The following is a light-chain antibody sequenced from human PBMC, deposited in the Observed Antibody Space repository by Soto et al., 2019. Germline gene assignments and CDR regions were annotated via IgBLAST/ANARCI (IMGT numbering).Light chain of an antibody. V-gene: IGKV3-15*01. Sequence: EIVMTQSPATLSVSPGERVTLSCRASQSVSSKLAWYQQKPGQAPRLLIYDASTRATGIPARFSGSGSGTEFTLTISSLQSEYVAVYCCQQYDTWPPTFGQGSKVEIE. CDR1: QSVSSK. CDR2: DAS. CDR3: QQYDTWPPT. J-gene: IGKJ1*01.